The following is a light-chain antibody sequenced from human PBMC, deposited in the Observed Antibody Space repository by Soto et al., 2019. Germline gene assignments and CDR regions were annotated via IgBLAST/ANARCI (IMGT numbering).Light chain of an antibody. CDR2: EVS. J-gene: IGLJ2*01. CDR3: SSYAGSNNPVV. Sequence: QSVLTQPPSASGSPGQSVTISCTGTSSDVGGYNYVSWYQQHPGKAPKLMIYEVSKRPSGVPDRFSGSKSGNTASLTVSGLQAEDEADYYCSSYAGSNNPVVFGGWTKVTVL. CDR1: SSDVGGYNY. V-gene: IGLV2-8*01.